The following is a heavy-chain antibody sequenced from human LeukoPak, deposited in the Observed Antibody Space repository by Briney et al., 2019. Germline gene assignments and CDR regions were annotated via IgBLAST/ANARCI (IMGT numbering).Heavy chain of an antibody. CDR2: VYTSGSP. V-gene: IGHV4-4*07. Sequence: SETLSLTCTVSGVSITNYYWNWIRQSADKGLEWVGRVYTSGSPTYNPSLKSRVTMSVDTSKNQFSLQLSSVTAADTAVYYCARGGVIVPAVIIDDAFDVWGRGTLVTVSS. CDR1: GVSITNYY. D-gene: IGHD2-2*02. J-gene: IGHJ3*01. CDR3: ARGGVIVPAVIIDDAFDV.